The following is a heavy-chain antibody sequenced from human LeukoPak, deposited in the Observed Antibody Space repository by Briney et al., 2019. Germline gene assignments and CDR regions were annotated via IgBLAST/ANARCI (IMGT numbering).Heavy chain of an antibody. D-gene: IGHD3-10*01. CDR2: ISYDGSNK. CDR1: GFTFSSYG. CDR3: AKGSGFGEFFDY. V-gene: IGHV3-30*18. Sequence: PGGSLRLSCAASGFTFSSYGMHWVRQAPGKGLEWVAVISYDGSNKYYADSVKGRFTISRDNSKNTLYLQMNSLRAEDTAVYYCAKGSGFGEFFDYWGQGTLVTVSS. J-gene: IGHJ4*02.